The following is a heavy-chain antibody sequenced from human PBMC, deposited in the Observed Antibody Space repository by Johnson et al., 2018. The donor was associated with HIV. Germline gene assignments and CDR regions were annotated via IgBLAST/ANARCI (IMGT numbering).Heavy chain of an antibody. Sequence: QVQLVESGGGVVQPGRSLRLSCAASGFTFSSYAMHWVRQAPGKGLEWVAVISYDGSNKYYADSVKGRFTFSRDNSKNTLSLQMNSLRAEDTAVYYCAKEGEMATSSFDIWGQGTMVTVSS. CDR1: GFTFSSYA. J-gene: IGHJ3*02. V-gene: IGHV3-30*04. CDR3: AKEGEMATSSFDI. D-gene: IGHD5-24*01. CDR2: ISYDGSNK.